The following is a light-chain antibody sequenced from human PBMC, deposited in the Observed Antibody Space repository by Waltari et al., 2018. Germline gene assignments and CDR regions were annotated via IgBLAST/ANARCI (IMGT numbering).Light chain of an antibody. Sequence: DIQLTQSPSTLSASVGARVTITCRTSQTISNWLAWYQQKSGKAPNLLIYQASSLKSGVPSRFSGSGSGTEFTLTIRSLQPEDFATYYCQKYNNYPYTFGQGTKLGIK. J-gene: IGKJ2*01. CDR2: QAS. CDR1: QTISNW. CDR3: QKYNNYPYT. V-gene: IGKV1-5*03.